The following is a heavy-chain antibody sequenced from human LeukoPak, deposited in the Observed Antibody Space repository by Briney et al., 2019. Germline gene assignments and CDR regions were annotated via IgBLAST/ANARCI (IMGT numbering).Heavy chain of an antibody. CDR2: MNPSGST. J-gene: IGHJ6*03. V-gene: IGHV4-34*01. CDR3: ARGRQDVTMIVVVMTAVSYYLDV. CDR1: GGSFSGYY. D-gene: IGHD3-22*01. Sequence: SETLSLTCAVYGGSFSGYYWTWIRHTPEKGLERIGEMNPSGSTNYNPSLKSRITISVDTSKNQFSLKLSSVTAGDTAVYYCARGRQDVTMIVVVMTAVSYYLDVWGKGTTVTVS.